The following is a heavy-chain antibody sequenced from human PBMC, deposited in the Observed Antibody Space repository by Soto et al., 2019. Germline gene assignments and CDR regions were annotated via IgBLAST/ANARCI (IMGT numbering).Heavy chain of an antibody. V-gene: IGHV4-34*01. D-gene: IGHD2-21*02. CDR3: ARSSAYCGGDCYFFDY. Sequence: TSETLSLTCAVYGGSFSGYYWSWIRQPPGKGLEWIGEINHSGSTNYNPSLKSRVTISVDTSKNQFSLKLSSVTAADTAVYYCARSSAYCGGDCYFFDYWGQGTLVTVS. CDR2: INHSGST. CDR1: GGSFSGYY. J-gene: IGHJ4*02.